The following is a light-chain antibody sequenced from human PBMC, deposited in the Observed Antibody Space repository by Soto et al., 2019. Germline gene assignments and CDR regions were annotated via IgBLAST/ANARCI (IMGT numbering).Light chain of an antibody. CDR3: QQYGRLPFT. CDR1: QGVGGSY. CDR2: GAS. Sequence: ETVLTQSPGTLSLSPGEGATLSCRASQGVGGSYLAWYQQKPGQAPRLLIHGASSRATGIPDRFSGSASGTDFTLTVSRLEPEDFAVCYCQQYGRLPFTFGQGTKLEIK. J-gene: IGKJ2*01. V-gene: IGKV3-20*01.